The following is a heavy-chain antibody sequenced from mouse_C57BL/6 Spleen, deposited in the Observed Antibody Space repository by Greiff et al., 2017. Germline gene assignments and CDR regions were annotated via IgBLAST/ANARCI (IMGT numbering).Heavy chain of an antibody. CDR3: ASPVITTVVATGTGHAMDY. CDR2: IVPEDGET. J-gene: IGHJ4*01. V-gene: IGHV14-2*01. D-gene: IGHD1-1*01. CDR1: GFNIKDYY. Sequence: VHVKQSGAELVKPGASVKLSCTASGFNIKDYYMHWVKQRTEQGLEWIGRIVPEDGETKYAPKFQGKATITADTSSNTAYLQLSSLTSEDTAVYYCASPVITTVVATGTGHAMDYWGQGTSVTVSS.